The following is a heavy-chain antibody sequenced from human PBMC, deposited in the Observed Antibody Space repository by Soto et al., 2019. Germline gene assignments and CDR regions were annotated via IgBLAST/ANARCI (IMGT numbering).Heavy chain of an antibody. Sequence: QVQLVQSGAEVKKPGSSVKVSCKASGGPLSSYAISWVRQPPGEGLERRGGIIPIFVTANYAQKFQGRVTITADESTSTAYMELSSLRSEDTAVYYCARDQGYCSSTSCVGFDYWGQGTLVTVSS. CDR2: IIPIFVTA. CDR1: GGPLSSYA. CDR3: ARDQGYCSSTSCVGFDY. V-gene: IGHV1-69*01. D-gene: IGHD2-2*01. J-gene: IGHJ4*02.